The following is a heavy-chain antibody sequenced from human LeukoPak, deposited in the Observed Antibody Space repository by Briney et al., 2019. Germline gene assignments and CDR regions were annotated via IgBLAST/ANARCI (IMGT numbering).Heavy chain of an antibody. J-gene: IGHJ6*02. CDR1: GFTFSSSV. D-gene: IGHD4/OR15-4a*01. CDR3: ARDDYSDSPTYYNGMDV. V-gene: IGHV3-30-3*01. Sequence: GGSLRLSCAASGFTFSSSVMNWVRQAPGKGLEWVADISNDGSSKFYADSVKGRFTISRDNSNNTAYLQMNSLRAEDTAVYFCARDDYSDSPTYYNGMDVWGQGTAVTVSS. CDR2: ISNDGSSK.